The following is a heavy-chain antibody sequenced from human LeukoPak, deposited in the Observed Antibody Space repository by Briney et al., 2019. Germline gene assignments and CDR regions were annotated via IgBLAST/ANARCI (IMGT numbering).Heavy chain of an antibody. CDR1: GFTFSSYA. CDR3: ARDAHPYDSSGYYEV. V-gene: IGHV3-23*01. Sequence: SGGSLRLSCAASGFTFSSYAMSWVRQAPGKGLEWVSAISGSGGSTYYADSVKGRFTISRDNSKNTLYLQMNSLRAEDTAVYYCARDAHPYDSSGYYEVRGQGTLVTVSS. D-gene: IGHD3-22*01. J-gene: IGHJ4*02. CDR2: ISGSGGST.